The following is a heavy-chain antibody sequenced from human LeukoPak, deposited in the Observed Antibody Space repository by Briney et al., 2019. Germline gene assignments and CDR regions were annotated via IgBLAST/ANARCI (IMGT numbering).Heavy chain of an antibody. V-gene: IGHV7-4-1*02. CDR1: GYTLTNYA. D-gene: IGHD2-2*01. CDR2: INTNTGNP. CDR3: ARVQGYCSTTSCYPHY. J-gene: IGHJ4*02. Sequence: ASVKVSCKASGYTLTNYALNWVRQAPGQGLEWMGWINTNTGNPTYAQGFAGRFVFSLDTSVNTAYLQISSLKAEDTAIYYCARVQGYCSTTSCYPHYWGQGTLVTVSS.